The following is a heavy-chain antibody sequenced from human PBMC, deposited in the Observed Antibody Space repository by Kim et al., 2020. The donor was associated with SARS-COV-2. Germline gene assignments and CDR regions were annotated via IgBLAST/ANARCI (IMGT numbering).Heavy chain of an antibody. Sequence: SETLSLTCAVSGGSISSSNWWSWVRQPPGKGLEWIGEIYHSGSTNYNPSLKSRVTISVDKSKNQFSLKLSSVTAADTAVYYCARSPDSIAAAGTSWFDPWGQGTLVTVSS. D-gene: IGHD6-13*01. J-gene: IGHJ5*02. CDR2: IYHSGST. V-gene: IGHV4-4*02. CDR3: ARSPDSIAAAGTSWFDP. CDR1: GGSISSSNW.